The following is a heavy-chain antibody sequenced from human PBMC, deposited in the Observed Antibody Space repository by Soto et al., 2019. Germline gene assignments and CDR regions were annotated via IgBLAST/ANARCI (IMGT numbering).Heavy chain of an antibody. V-gene: IGHV1-69*05. D-gene: IGHD6-6*01. J-gene: IGHJ4*02. CDR1: GCTFSSYA. Sequence: SVKVSCKASGCTFSSYAISWVRQAPGQGLEWMGGIIPIFGTANYAQKFQGRVTMTRNTSINTAYMELSSLRSEDTAVYYCAREYSSSSKEFDSWGQGSLVTVSS. CDR2: IIPIFGTA. CDR3: AREYSSSSKEFDS.